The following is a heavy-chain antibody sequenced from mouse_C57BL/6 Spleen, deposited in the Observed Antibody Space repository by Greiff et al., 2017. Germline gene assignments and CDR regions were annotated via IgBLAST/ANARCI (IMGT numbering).Heavy chain of an antibody. D-gene: IGHD1-1*01. CDR3: ARDNYYGFDY. V-gene: IGHV7-1*01. Sequence: EVQLVESGGGLVQSGRSLRLSCATSGFTFSDFYMEWVRQAPGKGLEWIAASRNKANDYTTEYSASVKGRFIVSRDTSQSILYLQMNALRAEDTAIYYCARDNYYGFDYWGQGTTLTVSS. CDR2: SRNKANDYTT. CDR1: GFTFSDFY. J-gene: IGHJ2*01.